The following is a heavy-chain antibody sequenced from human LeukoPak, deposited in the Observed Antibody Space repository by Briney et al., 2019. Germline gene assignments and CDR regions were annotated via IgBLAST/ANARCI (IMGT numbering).Heavy chain of an antibody. CDR1: GFSLSTSGVG. CDR2: IYWNDDR. CDR3: AHSYSSSWSNWFDP. V-gene: IGHV2-5*01. J-gene: IGHJ5*02. D-gene: IGHD6-13*01. Sequence: SGPTLVKPTQTLTLTCTFSGFSLSTSGVGVGWIRQPPGKALEWLALIYWNDDRRYSPSLKSRLTITKDTSKNQVVLTMTNMDPVDTATYYCAHSYSSSWSNWFDPWGQGTLVTVSS.